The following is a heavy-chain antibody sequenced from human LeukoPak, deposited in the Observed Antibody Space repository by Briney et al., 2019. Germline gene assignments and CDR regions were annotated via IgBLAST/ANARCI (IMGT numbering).Heavy chain of an antibody. V-gene: IGHV3-48*01. CDR3: ARDPQTGDGAVPFDY. J-gene: IGHJ4*02. CDR2: ITRSSTTI. Sequence: QTGGSLRLSCAASGFNFSIYSMNWVRQAPGKGLEWVSYITRSSTTIYYADSVKGRFTTSRDNAKNSLYLQMNSLRAEDTAVYYCARDPQTGDGAVPFDYWGQGTLVTVSS. D-gene: IGHD7-27*01. CDR1: GFNFSIYS.